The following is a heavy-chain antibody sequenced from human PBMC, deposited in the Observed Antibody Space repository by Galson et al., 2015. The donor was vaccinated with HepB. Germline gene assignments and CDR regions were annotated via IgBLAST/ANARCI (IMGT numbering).Heavy chain of an antibody. V-gene: IGHV6-1*01. CDR3: ARDRGSSVSGYSFDY. CDR1: GDSVSSKSAA. Sequence: CAISGDSVSSKSAAWNRIRQSPSRGLEWLGRTYYRSKWYNDYTVSLKGRITINPDTSMNQFSLQLNSVTPEDTAVYYCARDRGSSVSGYSFDYWGRGTLVTVSS. CDR2: TYYRSKWYN. J-gene: IGHJ4*02. D-gene: IGHD6-19*01.